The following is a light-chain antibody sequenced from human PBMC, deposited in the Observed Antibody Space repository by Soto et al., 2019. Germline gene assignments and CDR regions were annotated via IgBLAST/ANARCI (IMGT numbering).Light chain of an antibody. J-gene: IGKJ2*02. CDR1: QSVSSSY. V-gene: IGKV3-20*01. CDR3: QQYGSTLMGT. Sequence: EIVLTQSPGTLSLSPGERATLSCRASQSVSSSYLAWYQQKPGQAPRLLIYGASSRATRIPDRFSGSGSGTDLTFTISRLEPEDFAVYYCQQYGSTLMGTFAQGTKLEIK. CDR2: GAS.